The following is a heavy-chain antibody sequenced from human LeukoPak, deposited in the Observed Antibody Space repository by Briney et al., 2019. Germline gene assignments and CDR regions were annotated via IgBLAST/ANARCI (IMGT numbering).Heavy chain of an antibody. CDR3: ARGKVVAGTPGQNSWNY. J-gene: IGHJ4*02. V-gene: IGHV4-4*07. Sequence: SETLSLTCTVSGGSISSYYWNWIRQPAGKGLEWIGRIHTNQSTNYNPSLKNPITMSVDTSKNQFSLKLSSVTAADTAVYYCARGKVVAGTPGQNSWNYWGQGTLVTVSS. CDR2: IHTNQST. D-gene: IGHD6-19*01. CDR1: GGSISSYY.